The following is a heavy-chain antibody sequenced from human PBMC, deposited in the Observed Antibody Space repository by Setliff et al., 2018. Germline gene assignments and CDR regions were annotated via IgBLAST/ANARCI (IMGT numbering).Heavy chain of an antibody. D-gene: IGHD6-13*01. CDR3: ARRPPPPNSSSWYLNY. V-gene: IGHV4-34*01. CDR1: GGSFSGYY. J-gene: IGHJ4*02. Sequence: SETLSLTCAVYGGSFSGYYWSWIRQPPGKGLEWIGEINHSGSTNYNPSLKSRVTISVETSKNQFSLKLRSVTAADTALYYCARRPPPPNSSSWYLNYWGQGTLVTVSS. CDR2: INHSGST.